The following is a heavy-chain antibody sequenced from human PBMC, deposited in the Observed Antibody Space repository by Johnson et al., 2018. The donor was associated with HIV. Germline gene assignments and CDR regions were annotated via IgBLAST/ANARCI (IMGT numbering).Heavy chain of an antibody. CDR1: GFTFDDYG. J-gene: IGHJ3*02. CDR2: INWNGGST. V-gene: IGHV3-20*04. CDR3: AKDQASGYYCDAFDI. Sequence: EVQLVESGGGVVQPGRSLRLSCAASGFTFDDYGMSWVRQVAGKGLEWVSGINWNGGSTGYADSVKGRFTISRDNSKNTLYLQMNSLRAEDTAVYYCAKDQASGYYCDAFDIWGQGTMVTVSS. D-gene: IGHD3-22*01.